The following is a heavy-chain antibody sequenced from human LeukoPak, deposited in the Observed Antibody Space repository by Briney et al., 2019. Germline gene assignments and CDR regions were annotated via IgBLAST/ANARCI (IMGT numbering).Heavy chain of an antibody. V-gene: IGHV1-69*13. Sequence: GASVKVSCKASGGTFSSYAISWVRQAPGQGLEWMGGIIPIFGTANYAQKFQGRVTITADESTSTAYMELRSLRSDDTAVYYCAGSIAAAGLDAFDIWGQGTMVTVSS. CDR3: AGSIAAAGLDAFDI. CDR2: IIPIFGTA. J-gene: IGHJ3*02. D-gene: IGHD6-13*01. CDR1: GGTFSSYA.